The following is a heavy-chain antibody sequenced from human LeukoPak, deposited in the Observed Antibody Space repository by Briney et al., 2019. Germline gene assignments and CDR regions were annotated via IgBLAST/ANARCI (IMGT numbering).Heavy chain of an antibody. Sequence: GRSLRLSCAASGFTFSSYAMHWVRQAPGKGLEWVAVISYDGSNKYYADSVKGRFTISRDNSKNTLYLQMNSLRAEDTAVYYCARGYCSGGSCLYYFDYWAREPWSPSPQ. D-gene: IGHD2-15*01. V-gene: IGHV3-30*04. CDR1: GFTFSSYA. CDR3: ARGYCSGGSCLYYFDY. CDR2: ISYDGSNK. J-gene: IGHJ4*02.